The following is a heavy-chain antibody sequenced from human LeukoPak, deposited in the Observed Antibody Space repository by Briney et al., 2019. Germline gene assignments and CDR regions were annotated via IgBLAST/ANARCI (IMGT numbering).Heavy chain of an antibody. Sequence: ASVKVSCKASGYTFTGYHLHWVRQAPGQGLEWMGWINPNTGGTNYAQRFQARVTMTRDTSISTAYIEVNRLRSDDTAMYYCARGYCTGGSCSGAWFDPWGRGTLVTVSS. V-gene: IGHV1-2*02. J-gene: IGHJ5*02. D-gene: IGHD2-15*01. CDR2: INPNTGGT. CDR1: GYTFTGYH. CDR3: ARGYCTGGSCSGAWFDP.